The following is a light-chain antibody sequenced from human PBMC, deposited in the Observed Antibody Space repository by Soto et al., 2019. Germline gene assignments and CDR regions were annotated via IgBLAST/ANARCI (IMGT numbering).Light chain of an antibody. Sequence: ILLTQSPYTLSLSPGERATLSCRAAQSVGTRLAWYQHKTGQAPRLLISGASSRATGIPDRFSGSGSGTDFTLTISRLEPEDFAVYYCQQYGSSPITFGQGTRLEIK. J-gene: IGKJ5*01. CDR3: QQYGSSPIT. V-gene: IGKV3-20*01. CDR1: QSVGTR. CDR2: GAS.